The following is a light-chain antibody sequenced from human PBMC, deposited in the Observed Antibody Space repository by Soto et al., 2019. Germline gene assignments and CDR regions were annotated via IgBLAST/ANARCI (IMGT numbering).Light chain of an antibody. CDR2: GVS. J-gene: IGKJ2*01. CDR1: QTVSSN. CDR3: QHFGTSPPYT. Sequence: EIVMTQSPATLSVSPGARATLSCRASQTVSSNLAWYQQQPGQAPRLLIYGVSTRATGVPARFSGSGSGTEFTLTISSLQSEDFVVYCCQHFGTSPPYTFGQGTKLEI. V-gene: IGKV3-15*01.